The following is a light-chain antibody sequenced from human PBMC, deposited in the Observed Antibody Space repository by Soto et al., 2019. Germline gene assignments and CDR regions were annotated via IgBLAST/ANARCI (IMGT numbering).Light chain of an antibody. CDR1: TSNTESHT. CDR3: ATWDDSRKGV. V-gene: IGLV1-44*01. J-gene: IGLJ1*01. CDR2: TNN. Sequence: QSVLTQPPSASGTPGQRITIFCYGSTSNTESHTVNWYQQVPGTAPKLLINTNNQRPSGVPDRFSGSKSGASASLAINGLQSEDEATYFCATWDDSRKGVFGTGTKVTVL.